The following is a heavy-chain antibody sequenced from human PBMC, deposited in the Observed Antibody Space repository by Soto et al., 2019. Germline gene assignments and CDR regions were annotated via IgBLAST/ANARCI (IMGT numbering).Heavy chain of an antibody. V-gene: IGHV1-18*01. CDR2: INTYNGNT. CDR1: GYTFTSYG. D-gene: IGHD2-15*01. J-gene: IGHJ5*02. CDR3: ARDRGYCSGGSCSSDWFDP. Sequence: GASVKVSCKASGYTFTSYGISWVRQAPGQGLEWMGWINTYNGNTNYAQNLQGRVTMTTDTSTSTAYMELRSLRSDDTAVYYCARDRGYCSGGSCSSDWFDPWGQGTLVTVSS.